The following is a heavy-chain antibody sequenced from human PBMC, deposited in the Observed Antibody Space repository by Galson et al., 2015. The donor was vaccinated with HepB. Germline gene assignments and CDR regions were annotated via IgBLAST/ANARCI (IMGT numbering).Heavy chain of an antibody. Sequence: SLRLSCAASGLTFSIFDMHWVRQAPGKGLQWVSSISGGADRTYYTDSVKGRFTISRDNTKNTLYLQMKSLRAEDTAIYYCVRDLPGITIFGAMAVWGQGTTVTVSS. D-gene: IGHD3-3*01. J-gene: IGHJ6*02. CDR2: ISGGADRT. V-gene: IGHV3-23*01. CDR3: VRDLPGITIFGAMAV. CDR1: GLTFSIFD.